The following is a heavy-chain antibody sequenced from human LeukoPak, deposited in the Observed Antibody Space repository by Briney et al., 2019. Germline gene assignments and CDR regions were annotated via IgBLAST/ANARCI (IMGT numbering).Heavy chain of an antibody. V-gene: IGHV3-30*03. CDR3: AREGITMIDYYYGMDV. CDR1: GFTFSSYG. Sequence: GRSLRLSCAASGFTFSSYGMHWVRQAPGKGLEWVAVISYDGSNKYYADSVKGRFTISRDNSKNTLYLQMNSLRAEDTAVYYCAREGITMIDYYYGMDVWGQGTTVTVSS. D-gene: IGHD3-22*01. J-gene: IGHJ6*02. CDR2: ISYDGSNK.